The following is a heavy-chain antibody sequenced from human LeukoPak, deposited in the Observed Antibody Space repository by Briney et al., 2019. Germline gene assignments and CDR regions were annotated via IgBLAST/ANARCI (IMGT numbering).Heavy chain of an antibody. CDR2: INPSGGRT. V-gene: IGHV1-46*01. Sequence: ASVKVSCKTSGYTFISYFMNWVRQAPGQGLEWMGIINPSGGRTNYAQKFEGRVIVTRDTSTSRVYMELYSLRYEDTAVYYCARGGRDYGDFLAGHWGQGTLVTVSS. D-gene: IGHD4-17*01. CDR1: GYTFISYF. CDR3: ARGGRDYGDFLAGH. J-gene: IGHJ4*02.